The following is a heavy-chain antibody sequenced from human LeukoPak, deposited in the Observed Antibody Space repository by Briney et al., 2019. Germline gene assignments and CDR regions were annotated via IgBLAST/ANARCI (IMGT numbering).Heavy chain of an antibody. D-gene: IGHD3-3*01. CDR2: ISYDGSNK. J-gene: IGHJ4*02. CDR1: GFTFSSYA. V-gene: IGHV3-30-3*01. CDR3: ARGKEDYDFWSGYLVQYWGPFDY. Sequence: PGRSLRLSCAASGFTFSSYAMHWVRQAPGKGLEWVAVISYDGSNKYYADSVKGRFTISRDNSKNTLYLQMNSLRAEDTAVYYCARGKEDYDFWSGYLVQYWGPFDYWGQGTLVTVSS.